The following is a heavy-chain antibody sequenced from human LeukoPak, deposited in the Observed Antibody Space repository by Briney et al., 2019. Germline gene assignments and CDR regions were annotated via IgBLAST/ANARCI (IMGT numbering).Heavy chain of an antibody. CDR2: IRLSSNSV. V-gene: IGHV3-11*01. CDR1: GFTFSDYY. CDR3: AKSDCSSTSCYTRGGMDV. D-gene: IGHD2-2*02. Sequence: PGGSLRLSCEASGFTFSDYYMSWIRQAPGKGLEWLSYIRLSSNSVYYADSVKGRFTISRDNAKNSLYLQMNSLRAEDTALYYCAKSDCSSTSCYTRGGMDVWGQGTTVTVSS. J-gene: IGHJ6*02.